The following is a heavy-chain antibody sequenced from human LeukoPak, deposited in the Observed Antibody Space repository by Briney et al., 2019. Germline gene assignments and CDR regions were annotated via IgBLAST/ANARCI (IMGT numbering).Heavy chain of an antibody. CDR1: GGSFSGYY. Sequence: PSETLSLTCAVYGGSFSGYYWSWIRQPPGKGLEWIGEINHSGSTNYNPSLKSRVTISVDTSKNQFSLKLSSVTAADTAVYYCGTESVGYWGQGTLVTVSS. CDR3: GTESVGY. J-gene: IGHJ4*02. V-gene: IGHV4-34*01. CDR2: INHSGST.